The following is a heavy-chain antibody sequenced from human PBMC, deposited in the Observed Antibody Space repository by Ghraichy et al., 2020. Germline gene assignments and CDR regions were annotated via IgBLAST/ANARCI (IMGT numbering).Heavy chain of an antibody. D-gene: IGHD5-24*01. J-gene: IGHJ4*02. CDR3: ARDDLGDAYNSRFDY. CDR1: GYSISTDYY. Sequence: SHTLSLTCAVSGYSISTDYYWGWIRQPPGKGLEWIGSMYHSGSTYYNPSLKSRVSISIDTSKNQFSLKLSSVTAADTAVYYCARDDLGDAYNSRFDYWGQGTLVTVSS. V-gene: IGHV4-38-2*02. CDR2: MYHSGST.